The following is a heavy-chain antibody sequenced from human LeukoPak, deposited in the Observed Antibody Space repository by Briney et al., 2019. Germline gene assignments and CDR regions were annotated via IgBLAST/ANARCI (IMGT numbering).Heavy chain of an antibody. CDR1: GCSIGSSSHY. J-gene: IGHJ4*02. CDR2: IYIGNT. CDR3: ARGLRQDYFDS. V-gene: IGHV4-39*07. Sequence: SETLSLTCTVSGCSIGSSSHYWGWVRQPPGKGLEWIGNIYIGNTYFNPSLKSRLTISVDTSNNHFSLKLTSVTAADTAVYYCARGLRQDYFDSWGQGTLVIVSS.